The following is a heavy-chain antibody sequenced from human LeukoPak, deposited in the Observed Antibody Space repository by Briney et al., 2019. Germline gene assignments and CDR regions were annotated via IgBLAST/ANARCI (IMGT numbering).Heavy chain of an antibody. V-gene: IGHV3-74*01. Sequence: PGGSLRLSCAASGFTFSSYWMHWVRQTPGKGLVWVSRIKSHGSTIYADSVKGRFTISRDNARNTLYLQMNSLRVEDTAMYYCARAVTYFYGSVTYDWFDPWGQGTLVTVSS. J-gene: IGHJ5*02. CDR1: GFTFSSYW. CDR2: IKSHGST. CDR3: ARAVTYFYGSVTYDWFDP. D-gene: IGHD3-10*01.